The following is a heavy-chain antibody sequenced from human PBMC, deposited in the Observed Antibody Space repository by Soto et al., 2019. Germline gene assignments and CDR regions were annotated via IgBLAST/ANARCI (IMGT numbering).Heavy chain of an antibody. CDR1: GFTFSIFA. D-gene: IGHD1-20*01. CDR3: VKDRMDHNSVWDPFDI. V-gene: IGHV3-23*01. Sequence: EVQLLESGGGLLQPGGSRRLSCAASGFTFSIFAMSWVGQAPGKGLEWVSSIGGGDHDRYYTDPVRGRFTISRDNSKNTVFLQMNSLRAEDTAIYYCVKDRMDHNSVWDPFDIWGQGTMVTVSS. CDR2: IGGGDHDR. J-gene: IGHJ3*02.